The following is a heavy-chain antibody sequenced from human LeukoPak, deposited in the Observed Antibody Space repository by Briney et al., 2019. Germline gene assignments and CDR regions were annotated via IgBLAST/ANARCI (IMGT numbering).Heavy chain of an antibody. CDR2: IKQDGSEK. D-gene: IGHD3-10*01. CDR1: GFTFSSYW. Sequence: GGSLRLSCAASGFTFSSYWMSWVRQAPGRGLEWVANIKQDGSEKYYVDSVKGRFTISRDNAKNSLYLQMNSLRAEDTAVYYCARDYYGSGFPNYYYGMDVWGQGTTVTVSS. CDR3: ARDYYGSGFPNYYYGMDV. J-gene: IGHJ6*02. V-gene: IGHV3-7*01.